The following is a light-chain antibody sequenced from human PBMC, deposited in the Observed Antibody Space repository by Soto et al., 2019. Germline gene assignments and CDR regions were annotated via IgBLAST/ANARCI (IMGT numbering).Light chain of an antibody. CDR3: QAWDSDSVV. CDR2: HDT. V-gene: IGLV3-1*01. CDR1: ELGDKF. J-gene: IGLJ2*01. Sequence: SYELTQPPSVSVSPGQTAAITCSGDELGDKFVSWYQQRPGQSPVLVIYHDTTRPSGIPERFSGSSSGNTVSLTITGTLSTDEADYYCQAWDSDSVVFGGGTKLTVL.